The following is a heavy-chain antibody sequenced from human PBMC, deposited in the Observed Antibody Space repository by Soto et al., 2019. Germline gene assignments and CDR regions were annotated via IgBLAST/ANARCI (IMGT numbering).Heavy chain of an antibody. Sequence: SETLSLTCTVSGGSISSYYWSWIRQPPGKGLEWIGYIYYSGSTNYNPSLKSRVTISVDTSKNQFSLKLSSVTAADTAVYYCARVGVNYDILTGYYKPRYNWFAPWGQGTLVTVSS. J-gene: IGHJ5*02. CDR1: GGSISSYY. CDR2: IYYSGST. CDR3: ARVGVNYDILTGYYKPRYNWFAP. D-gene: IGHD3-9*01. V-gene: IGHV4-59*01.